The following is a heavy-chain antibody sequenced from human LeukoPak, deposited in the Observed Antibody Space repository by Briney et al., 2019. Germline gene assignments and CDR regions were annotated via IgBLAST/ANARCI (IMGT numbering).Heavy chain of an antibody. D-gene: IGHD2-2*01. J-gene: IGHJ4*02. CDR3: ARRSTVSGRGAGDY. Sequence: KPGGSLRLSCKGSGYSFTSYWIGWVRQMPGKGLEWMGIIYPGDSDTRYSPSFQGQVTISADKSISTAYPQWSSLKASDTAMYYCARRSTVSGRGAGDYWGQGTLVTVSS. CDR2: IYPGDSDT. CDR1: GYSFTSYW. V-gene: IGHV5-51*01.